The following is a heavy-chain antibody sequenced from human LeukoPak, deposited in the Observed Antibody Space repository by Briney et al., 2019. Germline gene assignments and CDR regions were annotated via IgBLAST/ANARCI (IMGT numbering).Heavy chain of an antibody. CDR2: INPSGGST. CDR1: GYTFTSYY. CDR3: ARDFVPSFRYDSSGQGAFDI. J-gene: IGHJ3*02. D-gene: IGHD3-22*01. V-gene: IGHV1-46*01. Sequence: GASVKVSCKASGYTFTSYYMHWVRQAPGQGLEWMGIINPSGGSTSYAQKFQGRVTMTRDTSTSTVYMELSSLRSDDTAVYYCARDFVPSFRYDSSGQGAFDIWGQGTMVTVSS.